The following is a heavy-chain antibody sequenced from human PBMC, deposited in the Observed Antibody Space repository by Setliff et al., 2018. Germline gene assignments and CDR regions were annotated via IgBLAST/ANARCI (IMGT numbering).Heavy chain of an antibody. CDR1: GYTFSSYG. Sequence: ASVKVSCKASGYTFSSYGISWVRQAPGQGLEWMGWISAYNGNTNYAQKLQGRVTMTTDTSTSTAYMELRSLRSDDTAVYYCARTYCGGDCYPSPFDYWGQGTLVTVSS. CDR3: ARTYCGGDCYPSPFDY. J-gene: IGHJ4*02. CDR2: ISAYNGNT. V-gene: IGHV1-18*01. D-gene: IGHD2-21*02.